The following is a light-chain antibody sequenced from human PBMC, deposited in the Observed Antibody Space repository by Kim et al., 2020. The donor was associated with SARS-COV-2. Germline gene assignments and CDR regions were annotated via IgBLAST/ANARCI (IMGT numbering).Light chain of an antibody. Sequence: SSELTQDHAVSVALGQTVRITCQGDSLRSYYASWYQQKPGQAPVLVIYGKNNRPSGIPDRFSGPSSGNTASLTITGAQAEDEADYYCNSRDSSGNHLGVF. CDR3: NSRDSSGNHLGV. CDR1: SLRSYY. CDR2: GKN. J-gene: IGLJ1*01. V-gene: IGLV3-19*01.